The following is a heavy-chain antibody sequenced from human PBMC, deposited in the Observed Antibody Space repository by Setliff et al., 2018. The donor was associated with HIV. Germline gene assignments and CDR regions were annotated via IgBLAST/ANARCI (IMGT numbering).Heavy chain of an antibody. CDR3: ARHPFTVFDAFDI. CDR1: GASIDRGSYY. CDR2: IYYSGNT. Sequence: SETLSLTCAVSGASIDRGSYYWSWIRQPPGKGLEWIGKIYYSGNTFYNSSLKSRVSISVDTSKNQFSLKLSSVTAADTAVYYCARHPFTVFDAFDIWGQGTMVTVSS. J-gene: IGHJ3*02. D-gene: IGHD4-17*01. V-gene: IGHV4-39*01.